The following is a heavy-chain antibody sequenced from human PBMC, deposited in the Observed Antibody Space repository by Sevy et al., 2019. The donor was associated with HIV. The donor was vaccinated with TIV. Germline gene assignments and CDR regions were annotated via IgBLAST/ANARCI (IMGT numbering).Heavy chain of an antibody. CDR1: GFTFSSYA. V-gene: IGHV3-23*01. D-gene: IGHD1-26*01. CDR2: ISNSGSNT. Sequence: GGSLRLSCPASGFTFSSYAMSWVRQAPGRGLEWVSTISNSGSNTHYADSVKGRFTISRDNSKNTLYLQMNSLRAEDTAIYYCATDVGPIMFDYWGQGILVTVSS. J-gene: IGHJ4*02. CDR3: ATDVGPIMFDY.